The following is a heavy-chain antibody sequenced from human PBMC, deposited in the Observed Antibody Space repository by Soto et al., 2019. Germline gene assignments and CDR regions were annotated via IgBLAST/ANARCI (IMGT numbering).Heavy chain of an antibody. CDR3: ARDLRYFDWLSYPDY. Sequence: ASVKVSCKASGYTFTSYYMHWVRQAPGQGLEWMGIINPSGGSTSYAQKFQGRVTMTRDTSTSTVYMELSSLRSEDTAVYYCARDLRYFDWLSYPDYWGQGTLVTVSS. CDR2: INPSGGST. CDR1: GYTFTSYY. V-gene: IGHV1-46*03. D-gene: IGHD3-9*01. J-gene: IGHJ4*02.